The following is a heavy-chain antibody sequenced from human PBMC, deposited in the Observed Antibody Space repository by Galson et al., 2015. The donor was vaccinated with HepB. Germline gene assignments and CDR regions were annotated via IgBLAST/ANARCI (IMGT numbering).Heavy chain of an antibody. V-gene: IGHV1-2*06. CDR1: GYTFTGYY. CDR2: INPNSGGT. Sequence: SVKVSCKASGYTFTGYYMHWVRQAPGQGLEWMGRINPNSGGTNYAQKFQGRVTMTRDTSISTAYMELRRLRSDDTAVYYCAGERIMITFGGVQADAFDLWGPGTMVTVSS. D-gene: IGHD3-16*01. J-gene: IGHJ3*01. CDR3: AGERIMITFGGVQADAFDL.